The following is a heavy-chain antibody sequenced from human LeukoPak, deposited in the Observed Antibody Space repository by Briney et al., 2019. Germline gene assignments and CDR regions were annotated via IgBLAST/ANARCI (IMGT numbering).Heavy chain of an antibody. CDR3: ARDSRYYYDSSGYYVQSV. CDR2: INPSGGST. CDR1: GYTFTSYY. V-gene: IGHV1-46*01. Sequence: GASVKVSCKASGYTFTSYYMHWVRQAPGQGLEWMGIINPSGGSTSYAQKFQGRVTMTTDTSTSTAYMELRSLRSDDTAVYYCARDSRYYYDSSGYYVQSVWGQGTLVTVSS. J-gene: IGHJ4*02. D-gene: IGHD3-22*01.